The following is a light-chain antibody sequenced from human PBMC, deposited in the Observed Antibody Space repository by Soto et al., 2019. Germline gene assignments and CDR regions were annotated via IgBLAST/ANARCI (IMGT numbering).Light chain of an antibody. CDR1: LSVSSD. Sequence: EIVMTQSPATLSVSPGERATLSCRASLSVSSDLAWYRQKPGQAPRLLIYRAFTRATGIPARFSGSGFGTDFTLTISSLQSEDFAVYYCQQYNNWPLTFGGGTKV. CDR2: RAF. CDR3: QQYNNWPLT. J-gene: IGKJ4*01. V-gene: IGKV3-15*01.